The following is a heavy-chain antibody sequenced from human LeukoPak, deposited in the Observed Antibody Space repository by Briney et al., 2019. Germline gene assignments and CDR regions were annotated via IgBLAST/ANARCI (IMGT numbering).Heavy chain of an antibody. CDR3: AGQGRGEYSIAHDY. CDR2: IYYSGST. CDR1: GGSISSYY. J-gene: IGHJ4*02. V-gene: IGHV4-59*01. D-gene: IGHD4-11*01. Sequence: SETLSLSCTVSGGSISSYYWSWIRQPPGKGLEWIGYIYYSGSTNYNPSLKSRVTISVDTSKNQFSLKLSSVTAADTAVYYCAGQGRGEYSIAHDYWGQGTLVTVSS.